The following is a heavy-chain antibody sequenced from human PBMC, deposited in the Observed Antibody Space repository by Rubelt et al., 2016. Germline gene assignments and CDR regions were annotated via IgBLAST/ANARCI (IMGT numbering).Heavy chain of an antibody. D-gene: IGHD1-1*01. J-gene: IGHJ5*02. Sequence: VQLVESGGGLVKPGGSLRLSCAASGFTFSSYGMHWVRQAPGKGLEWVAFIRYDGSHKYYADSVKGRFTISRDNSKNTLYLQMNSLRAEDTAVYYCAKDQGKWKCFDPWGQGTLVTVSS. V-gene: IGHV3-30*02. CDR1: GFTFSSYG. CDR3: AKDQGKWKCFDP. CDR2: IRYDGSHK.